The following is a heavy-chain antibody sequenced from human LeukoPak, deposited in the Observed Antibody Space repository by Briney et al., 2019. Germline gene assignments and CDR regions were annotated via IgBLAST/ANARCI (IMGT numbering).Heavy chain of an antibody. CDR2: IGTAGDT. V-gene: IGHV3-13*01. Sequence: GRSLRLSCAASGFTLSSYDMHWVRQATGKGLEWVSAIGTAGDTYYPGSVKGRFTISRENAKNSLYLQMSSLRAGDTAVYYCARGNFWSGYSPDFDYWGQGTLVTVSS. D-gene: IGHD3-3*01. CDR3: ARGNFWSGYSPDFDY. J-gene: IGHJ4*02. CDR1: GFTLSSYD.